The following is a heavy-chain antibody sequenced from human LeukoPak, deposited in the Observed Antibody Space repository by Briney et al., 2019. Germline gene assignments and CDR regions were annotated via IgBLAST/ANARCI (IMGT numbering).Heavy chain of an antibody. Sequence: PSETLSLTCTVSGTSITSYYWNWIRQAPGQGPEWIGYGHYSGNTKYNPPLRSRVTISVDTSKNQFSLRLSSVTAADTAVYFCAKWASDNRAFDLWGQGTLVTVSS. J-gene: IGHJ4*02. D-gene: IGHD2-8*01. CDR2: GHYSGNT. CDR1: GTSITSYY. CDR3: AKWASDNRAFDL. V-gene: IGHV4-59*08.